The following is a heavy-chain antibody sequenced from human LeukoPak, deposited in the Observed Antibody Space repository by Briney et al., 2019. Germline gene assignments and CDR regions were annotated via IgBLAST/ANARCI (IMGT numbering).Heavy chain of an antibody. V-gene: IGHV3-48*01. CDR2: ISSGRSTI. CDR1: GFTFSSYS. CDR3: ARGADYYDSRGRRASYFDY. J-gene: IGHJ4*02. D-gene: IGHD3-22*01. Sequence: GGSLRRYCGASGFTFSSYSFNWVRQAPGKGLEWVSHISSGRSTIYYRDSVKGRFTISRDNAKNSLYLQMNSLRAEDTAVYYCARGADYYDSRGRRASYFDYWGQGTLVTVSS.